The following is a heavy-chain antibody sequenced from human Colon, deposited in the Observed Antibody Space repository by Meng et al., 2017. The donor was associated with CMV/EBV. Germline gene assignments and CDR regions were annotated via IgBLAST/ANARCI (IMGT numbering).Heavy chain of an antibody. J-gene: IGHJ4*02. V-gene: IGHV3-72*01. CDR2: SRTKSSAYAT. Sequence: EVQLVESGXGLVQPGGSLRLSCEASGFTFSDHYMDWVRRAPGKGLEWVARSRTKSSAYATQYAASVKGRFTISRDESQNSLYLQMNSLKTEDTAVYYCARHFDSSYSVWGQGTLVTVSS. CDR1: GFTFSDHY. D-gene: IGHD6-19*01. CDR3: ARHFDSSYSV.